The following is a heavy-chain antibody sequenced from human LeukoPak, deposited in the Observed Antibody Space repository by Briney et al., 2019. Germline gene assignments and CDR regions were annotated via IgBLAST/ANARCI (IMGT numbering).Heavy chain of an antibody. V-gene: IGHV3-15*01. CDR2: IYRSSNGETT. CDR1: GITFSNAW. J-gene: IGHJ4*01. Sequence: PGGSLRLSCAASGITFSNAWMTWVRQAPGKGLEWVGRIYRSSNGETTDYGAPVKGRFTMSRDDSKNTRYLQMNSLKTEDTAVYYCTTYSSGSCPFCGQGTLVTVSS. CDR3: TTYSSGSCPF. D-gene: IGHD6-19*01.